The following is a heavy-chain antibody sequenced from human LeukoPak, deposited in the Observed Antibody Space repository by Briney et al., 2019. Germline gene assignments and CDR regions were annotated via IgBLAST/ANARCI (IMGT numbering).Heavy chain of an antibody. V-gene: IGHV3-30*02. D-gene: IGHD6-13*01. CDR3: AKCGPYSSKWYFNLIAY. J-gene: IGHJ4*01. CDR1: GFTFNTYA. CDR2: IWYDGSNR. Sequence: QTGGSLRLSCAASGFTFNTYAMHWVRQAPGKGLEWVALIWYDGSNRDYADSVKGRFTVSRDNSKNTVYLQMNSLSPEDTAVYYCAKCGPYSSKWYFNLIAYWGHGTLVTVSS.